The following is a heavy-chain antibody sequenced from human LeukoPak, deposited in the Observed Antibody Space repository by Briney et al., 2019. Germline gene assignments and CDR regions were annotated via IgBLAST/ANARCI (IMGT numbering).Heavy chain of an antibody. D-gene: IGHD6-13*01. J-gene: IGHJ3*02. Sequence: PSGTLSLTCAVSGGSISSSNWWSWVRQPPGKGLEWIGEIYHSGSTNYNPSLKSRVIISVDKSKNQFSLKLSSVTAADTAVYYCARGEVRAAAGPFDIWGQGTMVTVSS. V-gene: IGHV4-4*02. CDR3: ARGEVRAAAGPFDI. CDR1: GGSISSSNW. CDR2: IYHSGST.